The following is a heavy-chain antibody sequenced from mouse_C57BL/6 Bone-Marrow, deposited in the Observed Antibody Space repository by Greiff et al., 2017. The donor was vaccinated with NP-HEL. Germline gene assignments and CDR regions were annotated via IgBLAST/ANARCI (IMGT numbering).Heavy chain of an antibody. CDR2: ISNGGGST. CDR3: ARHEFYYYGSSFSY. D-gene: IGHD1-1*01. CDR1: GFTFSDYY. J-gene: IGHJ3*01. V-gene: IGHV5-12*01. Sequence: EVKVVESGGGLVQPGGSLKLSCAASGFTFSDYYMYWVRQTPEKRLEWVAYISNGGGSTYYPDTVKGRFTISRDNAKNTLYLQMSRLKSEDTAMYYCARHEFYYYGSSFSYWGQGTLVTVSA.